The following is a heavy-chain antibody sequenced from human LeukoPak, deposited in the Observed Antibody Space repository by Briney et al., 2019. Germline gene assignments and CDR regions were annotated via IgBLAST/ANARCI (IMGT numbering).Heavy chain of an antibody. CDR3: ARETYYYDSSGGNDAFDI. D-gene: IGHD3-22*01. V-gene: IGHV1-69*05. CDR1: GGTFSSYA. CDR2: IIPIFGTA. Sequence: VKVSCKASGGTFSSYAISWVRQAPGQGLEWMGRIIPIFGTANYAQKFQGRVTITTDESTSTAYMELSSLRSEDTAVYYCARETYYYDSSGGNDAFDIWGQGTMVTVSS. J-gene: IGHJ3*02.